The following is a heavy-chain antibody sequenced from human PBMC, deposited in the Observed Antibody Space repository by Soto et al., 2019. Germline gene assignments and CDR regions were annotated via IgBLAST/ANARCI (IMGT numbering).Heavy chain of an antibody. V-gene: IGHV3-30*18. Sequence: GGSLRLSCAASGFTFSRYGMHWVRQAPGKGLEWVAVISYDGSNKYYADSVKGRFTISRDNSKNTLYLQMNSLRAEDTAVYYCAKDTAMVHYFDYWGQGTLVTVS. CDR3: AKDTAMVHYFDY. D-gene: IGHD5-18*01. CDR2: ISYDGSNK. J-gene: IGHJ4*02. CDR1: GFTFSRYG.